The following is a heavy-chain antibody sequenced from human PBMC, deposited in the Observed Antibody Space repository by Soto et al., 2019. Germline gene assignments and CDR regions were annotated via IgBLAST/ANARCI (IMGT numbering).Heavy chain of an antibody. CDR3: ARHFTPPYSPAIAVAGTRGYYGMDV. CDR2: IYPGDSDT. J-gene: IGHJ6*02. V-gene: IGHV5-51*01. D-gene: IGHD6-19*01. CDR1: GYSFTSYW. Sequence: GESLKISCKGSGYSFTSYWIGWVRQMPGKGLEWMGIIYPGDSDTRYSPSFQGQVTISADKSISTAYLQWSSLKASDTDMYYCARHFTPPYSPAIAVAGTRGYYGMDVWGQGTTVTVSS.